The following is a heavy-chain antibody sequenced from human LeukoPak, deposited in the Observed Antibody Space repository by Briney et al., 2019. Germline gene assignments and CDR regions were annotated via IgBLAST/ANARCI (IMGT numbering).Heavy chain of an antibody. D-gene: IGHD2-21*01. Sequence: GGSLRLSCAASGFTFRNAWMSWVRQAPGKGLEWVGRNKSKTDGGTTDYAAPVKGRFTISRDDSKNTLYLQMNSLKTEDTAVYYCTTWSVDFDYWGQGTLVTVSS. V-gene: IGHV3-15*01. CDR3: TTWSVDFDY. J-gene: IGHJ4*02. CDR1: GFTFRNAW. CDR2: NKSKTDGGTT.